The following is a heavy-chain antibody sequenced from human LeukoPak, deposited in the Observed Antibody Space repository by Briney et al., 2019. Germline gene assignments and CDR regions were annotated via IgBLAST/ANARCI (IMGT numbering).Heavy chain of an antibody. J-gene: IGHJ4*02. Sequence: GGSLRLSCAASGFTFSSYAMSWVRQAPGKGLEWVSAISGSGGSTYYADSVKGRFTISRDSSKNTLYLQMNSLRAEDTAVYYCAKVSGGYSYGPQDYWGQGTLVTVSS. D-gene: IGHD5-18*01. CDR3: AKVSGGYSYGPQDY. V-gene: IGHV3-23*01. CDR1: GFTFSSYA. CDR2: ISGSGGST.